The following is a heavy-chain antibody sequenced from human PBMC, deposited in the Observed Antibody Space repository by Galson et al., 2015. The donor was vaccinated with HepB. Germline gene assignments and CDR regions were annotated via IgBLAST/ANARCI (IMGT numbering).Heavy chain of an antibody. Sequence: SVKVSCKASGYTFTGYYMHWVRQAPGQGLEWMGWINPNSGGTNYAQKFQGWVTMTRDTSISTAYMELSRLRSDDTAVYYCARGKQWPRANAFDIWGQGTMVTVSS. D-gene: IGHD6-19*01. CDR2: INPNSGGT. J-gene: IGHJ3*02. CDR3: ARGKQWPRANAFDI. V-gene: IGHV1-2*04. CDR1: GYTFTGYY.